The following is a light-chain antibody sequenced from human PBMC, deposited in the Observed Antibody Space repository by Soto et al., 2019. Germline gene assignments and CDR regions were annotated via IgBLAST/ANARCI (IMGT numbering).Light chain of an antibody. J-gene: IGLJ2*01. CDR1: ISDVGGYNS. Sequence: QSVLTQPASVSGSPGESITISCTGTISDVGGYNSVSWHQQHPGKAPKLLIYDVSNRPSGVSNRFSGSKSGNTASLTISGLQAEDEADYYCASYTSRSTLAFGGGTKVTVL. CDR3: ASYTSRSTLA. CDR2: DVS. V-gene: IGLV2-14*01.